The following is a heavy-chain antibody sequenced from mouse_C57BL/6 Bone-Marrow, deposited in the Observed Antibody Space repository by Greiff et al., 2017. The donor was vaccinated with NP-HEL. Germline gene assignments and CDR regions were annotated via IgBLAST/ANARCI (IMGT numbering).Heavy chain of an antibody. CDR2: IDPSDSYT. V-gene: IGHV1-59*01. Sequence: QVQLQQPGAELVRPGTSVKLSCTASGYTFTSYWMHWVKQRPGQGLEWIGVIDPSDSYTNYNQKFKGKATLTVDTSSSTAYMQLSSLTSEDSAVYYCARENYSNSWYFDVWGTGTTVTVSS. CDR1: GYTFTSYW. CDR3: ARENYSNSWYFDV. D-gene: IGHD2-5*01. J-gene: IGHJ1*03.